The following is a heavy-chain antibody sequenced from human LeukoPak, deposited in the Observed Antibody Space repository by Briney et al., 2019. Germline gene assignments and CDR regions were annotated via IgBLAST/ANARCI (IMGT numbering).Heavy chain of an antibody. CDR2: IYYTRT. Sequence: SETLSLTCTVSGGSVSDYYWSWTRQSPGKGLEWIGYIYYTRTSYNPSLKSRVTISADTSKNQFSLNLSSVTAADTAVYYCASRKLGNDYWGQGTLVTVSS. CDR3: ASRKLGNDY. J-gene: IGHJ4*02. CDR1: GGSVSDYY. D-gene: IGHD7-27*01. V-gene: IGHV4-59*02.